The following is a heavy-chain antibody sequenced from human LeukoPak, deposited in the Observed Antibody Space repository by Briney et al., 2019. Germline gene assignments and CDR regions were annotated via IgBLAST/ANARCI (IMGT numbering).Heavy chain of an antibody. CDR1: GGSISSSSYY. Sequence: SETLSLTCTVSGGSISSSSYYWGWIRQPPGKGLEWFGSIYYSGSTYYNPSRKSRVTISVDTSKNQFSLKLSSVTAADTAVYYCARYGVTGIAAAGGLDYWGQGTLVTVSS. CDR3: ARYGVTGIAAAGGLDY. V-gene: IGHV4-39*01. D-gene: IGHD6-13*01. J-gene: IGHJ4*02. CDR2: IYYSGST.